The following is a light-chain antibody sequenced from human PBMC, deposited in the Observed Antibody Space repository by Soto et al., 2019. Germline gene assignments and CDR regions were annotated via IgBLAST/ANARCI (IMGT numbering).Light chain of an antibody. CDR1: QSVRTY. Sequence: ETVLTQSPATLSLSPGERATLSCRASQSVRTYLAWYQQKPGQAPRLLISDASNRATGVPARFSGSGSGTEFTLTISSLQPEDFAVYYCQQRSNWPLTFGGGTKVEVK. CDR3: QQRSNWPLT. V-gene: IGKV3-11*01. J-gene: IGKJ4*01. CDR2: DAS.